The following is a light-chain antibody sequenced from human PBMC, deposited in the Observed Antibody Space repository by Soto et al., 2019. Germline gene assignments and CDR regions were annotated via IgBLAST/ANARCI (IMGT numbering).Light chain of an antibody. J-gene: IGLJ1*01. CDR3: CSYAGTTHF. CDR2: DVS. Sequence: QSALTQPPSVSGSPGQSVTISCTGTSSDIGGYNYVSWYQQLPGKAPKLMIYDVSKRPSGVPDRFSGSNSGNTASLTISGLQAEDEADYYCCSYAGTTHFFGTGTKVTVL. CDR1: SSDIGGYNY. V-gene: IGLV2-11*01.